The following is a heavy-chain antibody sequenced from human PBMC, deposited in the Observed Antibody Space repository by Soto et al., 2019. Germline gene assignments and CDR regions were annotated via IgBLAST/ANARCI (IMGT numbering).Heavy chain of an antibody. V-gene: IGHV4-30-4*01. J-gene: IGHJ6*02. CDR2: IYYSGST. Sequence: PRKGLEWIGYIYYSGSTYYNPSLKSRVTISVDTSKNQFSLKLSSVTAADTAVYYCAIFVVCLDYYYYGMYVWAQRTTVPVS. D-gene: IGHD2-15*01. CDR3: AIFVVCLDYYYYGMYV.